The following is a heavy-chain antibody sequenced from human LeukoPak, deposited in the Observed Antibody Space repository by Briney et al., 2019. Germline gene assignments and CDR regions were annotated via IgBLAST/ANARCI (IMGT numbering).Heavy chain of an antibody. CDR1: GFTFSSYG. CDR3: ARDMEVAGTSIDY. Sequence: PGGSLRLSCAASGFTFSSYGMHWVRQAPGKGLEWVAVIWYYGSNKYYADSVKGRFTISRDNSKNTLYLQMNSLRAEDTAVYYCARDMEVAGTSIDYWGQGTLVTVSS. J-gene: IGHJ4*02. D-gene: IGHD6-19*01. V-gene: IGHV3-33*01. CDR2: IWYYGSNK.